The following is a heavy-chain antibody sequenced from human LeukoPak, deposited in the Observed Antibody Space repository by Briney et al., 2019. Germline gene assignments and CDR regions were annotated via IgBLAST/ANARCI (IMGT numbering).Heavy chain of an antibody. V-gene: IGHV4-30-4*08. CDR1: GGSISSGDYY. Sequence: PSETLSLTCTVSGGSISSGDYYWSWIRQPPGKGLEWIGYIYYSGSTHYNPSLKSRVTISVDTSKNQFSLKLSSVTAADTAVYYCARTDCSSTSCYISFDYWGQGTLVTVSS. CDR3: ARTDCSSTSCYISFDY. D-gene: IGHD2-2*02. J-gene: IGHJ4*02. CDR2: IYYSGST.